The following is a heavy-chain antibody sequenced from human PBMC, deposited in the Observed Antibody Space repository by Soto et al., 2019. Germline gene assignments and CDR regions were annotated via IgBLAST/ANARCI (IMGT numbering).Heavy chain of an antibody. CDR2: IKSRPDGGTT. V-gene: IGHV3-15*07. J-gene: IGHJ4*02. CDR3: TADLPGGHSDYFDY. CDR1: GLTFSRAW. D-gene: IGHD2-21*01. Sequence: GGSLRLSCAASGLTFSRAWMSWVRQAPGKGLEWGGRIKSRPDGGTTDYNTPVKGRITISRDDSKSTLYLQMNSLTTEDSAVYFCTADLPGGHSDYFDYWGQGTLVTVSS.